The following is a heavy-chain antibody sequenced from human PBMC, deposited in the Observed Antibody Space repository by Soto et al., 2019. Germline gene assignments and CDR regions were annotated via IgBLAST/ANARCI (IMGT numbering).Heavy chain of an antibody. D-gene: IGHD6-13*01. V-gene: IGHV1-69*05. J-gene: IGHJ5*02. CDR3: TRTGSSSWYWFVP. CDR1: GGTFSSYA. CDR2: IIPIFGTA. Sequence: SVKVSCKASGGTFSSYAISWVRQAPGQGLEWMGGIIPIFGTANYAQKFQGRVTITRDTSASTAYMELSSLRSEDTAVYYCTRTGSSSWYWFVPWGQGTLVTVSS.